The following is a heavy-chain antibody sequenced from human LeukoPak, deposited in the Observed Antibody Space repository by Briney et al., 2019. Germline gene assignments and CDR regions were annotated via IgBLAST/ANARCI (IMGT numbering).Heavy chain of an antibody. V-gene: IGHV4-39*07. CDR2: IYYSGSA. CDR1: GGSISSSSYY. J-gene: IGHJ6*03. D-gene: IGHD3-10*01. Sequence: PSETLSLTCTVSGGSISSSSYYWGWIRQPPGKGLEWIGSIYYSGSAYYNPSLKSRVTISVDTSKNQFSLKLSSVTAADTAVYYCARDRWFYYYYMDVWGKGTTVTVSS. CDR3: ARDRWFYYYYMDV.